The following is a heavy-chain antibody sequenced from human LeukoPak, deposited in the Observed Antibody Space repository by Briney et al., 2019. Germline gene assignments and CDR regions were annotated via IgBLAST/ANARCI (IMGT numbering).Heavy chain of an antibody. J-gene: IGHJ6*02. D-gene: IGHD6-6*01. Sequence: TGGSLRLSCAASGFTFSSYSMNWVRQALGKGLEWVSSISSSSSYIYYADSVKGRFTISRDNSKNTLYLQMNRLRAEDTAVYYCARMGYSSSGYYYYGMDVWGQGTTVTVSS. CDR3: ARMGYSSSGYYYYGMDV. CDR1: GFTFSSYS. V-gene: IGHV3-21*01. CDR2: ISSSSSYI.